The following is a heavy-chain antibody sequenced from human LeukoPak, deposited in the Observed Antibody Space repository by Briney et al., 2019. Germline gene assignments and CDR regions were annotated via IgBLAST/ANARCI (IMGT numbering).Heavy chain of an antibody. CDR2: IYYSGST. J-gene: IGHJ6*03. CDR3: ARSPYGDYPMDV. CDR1: GGSFSGYY. Sequence: PSETLSLTCAVYGGSFSGYYWSWIRQPPGKGLEWIGYIYYSGSTNYNPSLKSRVTISVDTSKNQFSLKLSSVTAADTAVYYCARSPYGDYPMDVWGKGTTVTVSS. D-gene: IGHD4-17*01. V-gene: IGHV4-59*01.